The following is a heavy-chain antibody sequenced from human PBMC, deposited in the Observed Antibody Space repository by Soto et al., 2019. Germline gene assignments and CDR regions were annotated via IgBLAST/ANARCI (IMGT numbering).Heavy chain of an antibody. CDR3: AKGLGFSSSSWFDP. V-gene: IGHV3-11*01. CDR2: ISTSGETI. J-gene: IGHJ5*02. Sequence: QVKLVESGGGLVKPGGSLRLSCGASGFIFRDYFMSWFRQAPGKGLEWLSYISTSGETIEYTDSVQGRFTMSRDNARNLVYLQMNSLRVDDTAVYYCAKGLGFSSSSWFDPWGQGTLVTVSS. CDR1: GFIFRDYF. D-gene: IGHD6-6*01.